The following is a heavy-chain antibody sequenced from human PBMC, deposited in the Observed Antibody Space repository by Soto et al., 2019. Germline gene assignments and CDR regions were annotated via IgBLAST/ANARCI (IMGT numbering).Heavy chain of an antibody. CDR2: IIPIFGTA. V-gene: IGHV1-69*13. Sequence: GASVKVYCKASGGTFSSYAISWVRQAPGQGLEWMGGIIPIFGTANYAQKFQGRVTITADESTSTAYMELSSLRSEDTAVYYCARTPYCGGDCYYFDYWGQGTLVTVSS. J-gene: IGHJ4*02. CDR1: GGTFSSYA. D-gene: IGHD2-21*02. CDR3: ARTPYCGGDCYYFDY.